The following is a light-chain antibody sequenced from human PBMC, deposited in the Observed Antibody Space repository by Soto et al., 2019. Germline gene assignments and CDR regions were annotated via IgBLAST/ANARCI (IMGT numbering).Light chain of an antibody. CDR2: GAS. J-gene: IGKJ4*01. Sequence: EIVLTQSPGTLSLSPGERATLSCRASQSVSSSYLAWYQQKRGQAPRLLIFGASTRATGIPARFSGSGSGTDFTLTISSLQSEDFGVYFCQQYDNWPLTFGGGTKVDIK. V-gene: IGKV3-20*01. CDR3: QQYDNWPLT. CDR1: QSVSSSY.